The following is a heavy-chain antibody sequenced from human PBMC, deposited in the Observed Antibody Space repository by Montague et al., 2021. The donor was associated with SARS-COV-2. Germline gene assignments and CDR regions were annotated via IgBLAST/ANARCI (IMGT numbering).Heavy chain of an antibody. Sequence: SETLSLTCTVSGGSISGYYWTWMRQPPGKGLEWLGHIYYTGSTKYNPSLKSRVTISIDTPKNQFTLKLRSVTAADTAGYFCARAQAICFVDNCVNYFDYWGQGTLVTVSS. CDR2: IYYTGST. V-gene: IGHV4-59*01. D-gene: IGHD1-1*01. J-gene: IGHJ4*02. CDR1: GGSISGYY. CDR3: ARAQAICFVDNCVNYFDY.